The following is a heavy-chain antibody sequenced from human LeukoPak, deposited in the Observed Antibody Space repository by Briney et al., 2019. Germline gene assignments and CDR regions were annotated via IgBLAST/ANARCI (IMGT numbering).Heavy chain of an antibody. J-gene: IGHJ5*02. V-gene: IGHV4-59*01. Sequence: PWETLSLTCTVSGGSISSYYWSWIRQPPGKGLEWIGYIYYSESTNYNPSLKSRVTISVDTSKNQFSLKLSSVTAADTAVYYCARSYGDYSNWFDPWGQGTLVTVSS. CDR1: GGSISSYY. D-gene: IGHD4-17*01. CDR3: ARSYGDYSNWFDP. CDR2: IYYSEST.